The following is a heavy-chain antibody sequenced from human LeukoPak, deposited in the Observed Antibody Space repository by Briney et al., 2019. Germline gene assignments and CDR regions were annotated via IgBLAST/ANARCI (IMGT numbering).Heavy chain of an antibody. CDR2: ISSGSSSI. CDR1: GFTFSSFS. CDR3: ARVSVDAFDI. Sequence: GGSLRLSCAASGFTFSSFSMNWVRQAPGKGLEWLSYISSGSSSIYYADSVQGRFTISRDNARNSLYLQMNSLRDEDTAVYYCARVSVDAFDIWGQGTMVTVSS. J-gene: IGHJ3*02. V-gene: IGHV3-48*02.